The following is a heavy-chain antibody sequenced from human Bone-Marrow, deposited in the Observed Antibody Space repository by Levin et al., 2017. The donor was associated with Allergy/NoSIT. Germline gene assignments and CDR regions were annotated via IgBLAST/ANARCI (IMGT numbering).Heavy chain of an antibody. Sequence: GESLKISCKASGYTFTSYGISWVRQAPGQGLEWMGWISAYNGNTNYAQKLQGRVTMTTDTSTSTAYMELRSLRSDDTAVYYCARRSYYYYGMDVWGQGTTVTVSS. CDR3: ARRSYYYYGMDV. CDR1: GYTFTSYG. CDR2: ISAYNGNT. V-gene: IGHV1-18*01. J-gene: IGHJ6*02.